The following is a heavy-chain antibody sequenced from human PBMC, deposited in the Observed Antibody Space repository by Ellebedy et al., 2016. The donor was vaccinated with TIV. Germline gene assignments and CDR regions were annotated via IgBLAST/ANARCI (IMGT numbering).Heavy chain of an antibody. CDR1: GFTVSSNY. CDR3: ARESASYGYVD. D-gene: IGHD5-18*01. Sequence: GGSLRLSXAASGFTVSSNYMSWVRQAPGKGLEWVSVIYSGGSTYYADSVKGRFTISRDNSKNTLYLQMNSLRAEDTAVYYCARESASYGYVDWGQGTLVTVSS. V-gene: IGHV3-66*01. CDR2: IYSGGST. J-gene: IGHJ4*02.